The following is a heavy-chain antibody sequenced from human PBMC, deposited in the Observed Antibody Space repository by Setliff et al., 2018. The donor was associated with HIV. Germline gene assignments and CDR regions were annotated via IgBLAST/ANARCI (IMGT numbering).Heavy chain of an antibody. CDR2: MNSDGGT. V-gene: IGHV3-53*01. D-gene: IGHD2-21*01. J-gene: IGHJ5*02. CDR1: GLNFTNYW. CDR3: AKGVKWLAP. Sequence: HPGGSLRLSCATSGLNFTNYWMHWVRQAPGKGLVWVSVMNSDGGTYYADSVKGRFTISRDNSINIVYLHMNSLIAEDTAVYYCAKGVKWLAPWGRGTLVTVSS.